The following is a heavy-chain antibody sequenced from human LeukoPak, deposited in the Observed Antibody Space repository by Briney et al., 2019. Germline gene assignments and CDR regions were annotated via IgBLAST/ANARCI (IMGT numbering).Heavy chain of an antibody. CDR1: GGSFSGYY. CDR3: ARPFHNLDY. CDR2: INHSGST. V-gene: IGHV4-34*01. Sequence: SETLSLTCAVYGGSFSGYYWSWIRQPPGKGLEWIGEINHSGSTNYNPSLKSRVSISVDTSKNQFSLKLSSVTAADTAVYYCARPFHNLDYWGQGTLVTVSS. D-gene: IGHD1-1*01. J-gene: IGHJ4*02.